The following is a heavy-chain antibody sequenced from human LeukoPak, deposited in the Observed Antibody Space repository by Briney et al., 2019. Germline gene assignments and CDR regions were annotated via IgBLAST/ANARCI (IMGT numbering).Heavy chain of an antibody. CDR1: GGTFSSYA. J-gene: IGHJ4*02. CDR2: IIPIFGTA. Sequence: SVKVSCKASGGTFSSYAISWVRQAPGQGLECMGGIIPIFGTANYAQKFQGRVTITADESTSTAYMELSSLRSEDTAVYYCARELDIVVVPAAIRVPQFDYWGQGTLVTVSS. CDR3: ARELDIVVVPAAIRVPQFDY. V-gene: IGHV1-69*01. D-gene: IGHD2-2*02.